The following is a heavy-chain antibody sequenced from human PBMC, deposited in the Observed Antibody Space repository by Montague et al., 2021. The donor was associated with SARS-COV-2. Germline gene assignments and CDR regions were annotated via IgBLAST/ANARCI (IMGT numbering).Heavy chain of an antibody. CDR2: IYYSGST. V-gene: IGHV4-59*01. J-gene: IGHJ4*02. CDR1: GGSISSYY. CDR3: ARASVAHITIFGVVTSFDY. D-gene: IGHD3-3*01. Sequence: SETLSLTCTVSGGSISSYYWSWIRQPPGKGLEWIGYIYYSGSTNYNPSLKSRVTISVDTSKNQFSLKLSSVTAADTAVYYCARASVAHITIFGVVTSFDYGGQGTLVTVSS.